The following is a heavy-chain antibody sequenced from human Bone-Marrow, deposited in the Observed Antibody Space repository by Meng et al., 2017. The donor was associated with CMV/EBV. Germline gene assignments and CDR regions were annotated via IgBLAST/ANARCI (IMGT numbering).Heavy chain of an antibody. D-gene: IGHD6-6*01. J-gene: IGHJ4*02. CDR1: GYTFTGYY. CDR2: INPNSGGT. CDR3: ARYLAARPTDY. Sequence: ASVKVSCKASGYTFTGYYMHWVRQAPGQGLEWMGWINPNSGGTNYAQKLQGRVTMTTDTSTSTAYMELRSLRSDDTAVYYCARYLAARPTDYWGQGTLVIVSS. V-gene: IGHV1-2*02.